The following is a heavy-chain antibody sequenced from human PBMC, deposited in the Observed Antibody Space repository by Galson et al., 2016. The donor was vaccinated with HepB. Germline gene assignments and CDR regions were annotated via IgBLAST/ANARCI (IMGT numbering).Heavy chain of an antibody. J-gene: IGHJ4*02. D-gene: IGHD1-1*01. Sequence: SLRLSCAASGFTFDSYAFHWVRLAPGRGLEWVSHIFWNSALIDYADSVKGRFTISRDNAKNSLYLQMDSLRTEDTGLYYCVKARGATTEVLDFGGQGTLVTVSS. V-gene: IGHV3-9*01. CDR1: GFTFDSYA. CDR2: IFWNSALI. CDR3: VKARGATTEVLDF.